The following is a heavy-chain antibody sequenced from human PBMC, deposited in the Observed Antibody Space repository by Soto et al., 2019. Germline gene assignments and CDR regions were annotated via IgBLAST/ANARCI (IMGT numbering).Heavy chain of an antibody. CDR1: GGSFSGYY. D-gene: IGHD5-18*01. CDR2: INHSGST. V-gene: IGHV4-34*01. J-gene: IGHJ4*02. CDR3: ARANLRGYSYGPDY. Sequence: ASETLSLTCAVYGGSFSGYYWSWIRQPPGKGLEWIGEINHSGSTNYNPSLKSRVTISVDTSKNQFSLKLSSVTAADTAVYYCARANLRGYSYGPDYWGQGTLVTVSS.